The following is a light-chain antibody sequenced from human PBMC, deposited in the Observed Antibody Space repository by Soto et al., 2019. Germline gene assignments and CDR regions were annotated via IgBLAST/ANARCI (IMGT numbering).Light chain of an antibody. Sequence: DIQMTQSPSTLSASVGDRVTITCRASQSISSWLAWYQQKPGKAPKLLIYKASSLQSGVPSRFSGSGSGTGFTLTVSSLQPYDFAAYYCQQYNSFPWTCGQGPKVEIK. J-gene: IGKJ1*01. CDR2: KAS. V-gene: IGKV1-5*03. CDR1: QSISSW. CDR3: QQYNSFPWT.